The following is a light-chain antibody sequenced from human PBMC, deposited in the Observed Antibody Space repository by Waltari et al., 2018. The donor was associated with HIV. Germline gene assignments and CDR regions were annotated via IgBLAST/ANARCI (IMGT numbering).Light chain of an antibody. V-gene: IGLV3-1*01. CDR1: ELGDKY. Sequence: SYEVTQPPSVAVSPGQTATITCSGYELGDKYTCWYQQKPGQSTLLVIYQDKKRPSWIPERFSGSSSGHTATLTISGTLPMDEADYYCQAWGSTTSGVFGRGT. CDR2: QDK. J-gene: IGLJ3*02. CDR3: QAWGSTTSGV.